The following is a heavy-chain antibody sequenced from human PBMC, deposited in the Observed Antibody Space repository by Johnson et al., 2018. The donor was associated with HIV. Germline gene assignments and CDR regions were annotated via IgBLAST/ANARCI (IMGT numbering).Heavy chain of an antibody. CDR3: ARSQVAATSEGAFGI. D-gene: IGHD2-15*01. CDR1: GFTFSDYY. V-gene: IGHV3-15*01. CDR2: IKSKTDGGTT. J-gene: IGHJ3*02. Sequence: VQLVESGGDLVKPGGSLRLSCAASGFTFSDYYMSWIRQAPGKGLEWVGRIKSKTDGGTTDYAAPVKGRFTISRDNSKNTLYLQMNSLRAEDTAVYYCARSQVAATSEGAFGIWGQGTMVTVSS.